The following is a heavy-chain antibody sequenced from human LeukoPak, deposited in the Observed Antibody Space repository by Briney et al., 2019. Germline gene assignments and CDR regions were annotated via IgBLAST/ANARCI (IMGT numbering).Heavy chain of an antibody. D-gene: IGHD6-13*01. CDR1: GFTFSSYG. Sequence: GRSLRLSCAASGFTFSSYGMHWVRQAPGKGLEWVAVKSYDGSNKYYADSVKGRFTTSRDNSKNTLYLQMNSLRAEDTAVYYCAKDSSGIAAAAFDYWGQGTLVTVSS. CDR3: AKDSSGIAAAAFDY. J-gene: IGHJ4*02. V-gene: IGHV3-30*18. CDR2: KSYDGSNK.